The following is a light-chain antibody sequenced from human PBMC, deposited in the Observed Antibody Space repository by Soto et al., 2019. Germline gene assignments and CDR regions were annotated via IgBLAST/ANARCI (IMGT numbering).Light chain of an antibody. CDR1: QTVERW. CDR3: QQYGSSPGT. Sequence: GDRVIITCRASQTVERWMAWYQQKPGKAPKLLISDVSTLERGVPSRFSGSGSATEFTLTISGLQPDDFATYYCQQYGSSPGTFGQGTKVEIK. CDR2: DVS. V-gene: IGKV1-5*01. J-gene: IGKJ1*01.